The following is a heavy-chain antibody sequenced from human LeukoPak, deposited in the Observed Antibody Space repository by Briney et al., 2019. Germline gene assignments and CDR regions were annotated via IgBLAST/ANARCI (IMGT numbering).Heavy chain of an antibody. CDR1: GFTFSDYY. D-gene: IGHD6-13*01. Sequence: TGGSLRLSCAASGFTFSDYYMSWIRQAPGKGLQWVSYISSIGSTTYYADSVKGRFTLSRDNSKTTLYLQMNSLRAEDTAVYYCARGSGSWYFDYWGQGTLVTVSS. CDR2: ISSIGSTT. J-gene: IGHJ4*02. V-gene: IGHV3-11*04. CDR3: ARGSGSWYFDY.